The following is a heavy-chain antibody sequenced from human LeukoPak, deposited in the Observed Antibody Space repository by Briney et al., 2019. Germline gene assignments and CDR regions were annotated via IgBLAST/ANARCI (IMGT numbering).Heavy chain of an antibody. V-gene: IGHV1-2*02. J-gene: IGHJ4*02. D-gene: IGHD3-22*01. CDR2: INPNTGGT. CDR3: ASYYYDSSGFSAFDY. CDR1: GYSFTAHY. Sequence: ASVKVSCKASGYSFTAHYIHWVRQAPGQGLEWMGSINPNTGGTNYAEKFQGRVTMTSDTSTTTAYMGLSSLSSDDTAVYYCASYYYDSSGFSAFDYWGQGTLVTVSS.